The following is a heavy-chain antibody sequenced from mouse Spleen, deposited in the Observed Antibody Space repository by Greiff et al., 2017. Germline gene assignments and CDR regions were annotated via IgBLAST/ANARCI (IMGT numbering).Heavy chain of an antibody. J-gene: IGHJ2*01. Sequence: EVQVVESGGGLVKPGGSLKLSCAASGFTFSSYAMSWVRQTPEKRLEWVATISSGGSYTYYPDSVKGRFTISRDNAKNTLYLQMSSLRSEDTAMYYCARSSSGYDYWGQGTTLTVSS. D-gene: IGHD3-1*01. V-gene: IGHV5-9-3*01. CDR3: ARSSSGYDY. CDR1: GFTFSSYA. CDR2: ISSGGSYT.